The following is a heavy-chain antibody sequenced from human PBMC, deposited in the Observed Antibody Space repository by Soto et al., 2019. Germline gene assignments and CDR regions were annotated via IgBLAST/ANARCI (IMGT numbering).Heavy chain of an antibody. Sequence: PSETLSLTCAVSGYSISSSSYYWGWIRQPPGKGLEWIGSIYYSGSTYYNPSLKSRVTISVDTSKNQFSLKLSSVTAADTAVYYCARRGSGSYSDYWGQGTLVTVSS. D-gene: IGHD3-10*01. CDR1: GYSISSSSYY. CDR3: ARRGSGSYSDY. CDR2: IYYSGST. J-gene: IGHJ4*02. V-gene: IGHV4-39*01.